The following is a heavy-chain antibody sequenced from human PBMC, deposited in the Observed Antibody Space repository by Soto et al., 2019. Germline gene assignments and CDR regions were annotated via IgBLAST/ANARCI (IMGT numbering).Heavy chain of an antibody. D-gene: IGHD3-3*01. CDR1: GFTFSSYS. J-gene: IGHJ6*02. CDR3: ARPLEYYDFWSAPGGYGMDV. Sequence: LRLSCAASGFTFSSYSMNWVRQAPGKGLEWVSSISSSSSYIYYADSVKGRFTISGDNAKNSLYLQMNSLRAEDTAVYYCARPLEYYDFWSAPGGYGMDVWGQGTTVTVSS. CDR2: ISSSSSYI. V-gene: IGHV3-21*01.